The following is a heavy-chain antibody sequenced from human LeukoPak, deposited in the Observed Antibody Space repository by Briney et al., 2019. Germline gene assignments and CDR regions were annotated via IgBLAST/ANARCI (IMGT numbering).Heavy chain of an antibody. D-gene: IGHD1-14*01. CDR2: ISHDGSNK. J-gene: IGHJ3*02. CDR3: AGVNQNDAFDI. CDR1: GFTFSSYA. Sequence: GGSLRLSCAASGFTFSSYAMSWVRQAPGKGLEWVAVISHDGSNKYYADSVKGRFTISRDNSKNTLYLQMNSLRAEDTAVYYCAGVNQNDAFDIWGQGTMVTVSS. V-gene: IGHV3-30-3*01.